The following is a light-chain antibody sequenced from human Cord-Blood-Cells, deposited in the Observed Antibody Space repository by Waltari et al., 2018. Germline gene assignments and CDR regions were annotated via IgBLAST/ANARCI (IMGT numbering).Light chain of an antibody. CDR2: WAS. Sequence: DIVMTQSPDSLAVSLGERATINCKSSQSVLYSSNNKNYLAWYQQKLGQPPQLLIYWASTRESGVPDRFSGSGSGTDFTLTISSLQAEDVAVYYCQQYYSTPYTFGQGTKLEIK. CDR1: QSVLYSSNNKNY. J-gene: IGKJ2*01. CDR3: QQYYSTPYT. V-gene: IGKV4-1*01.